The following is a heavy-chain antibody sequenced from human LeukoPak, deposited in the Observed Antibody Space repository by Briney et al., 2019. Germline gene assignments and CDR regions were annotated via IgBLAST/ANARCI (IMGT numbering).Heavy chain of an antibody. J-gene: IGHJ3*02. CDR2: RSGSGGST. CDR3: ARGGIITSYAFEI. D-gene: IGHD3-10*01. CDR1: GFVFSSYV. V-gene: IGHV3-23*01. Sequence: GGSLRLSCAASGFVFSSYVMSWVRQAPGKGLEWVSTRSGSGGSTYYADSVKGRFTISRDNAKNSLYLQMDSLRAGDTAVYYCARGGIITSYAFEIWGQGTMVTVSS.